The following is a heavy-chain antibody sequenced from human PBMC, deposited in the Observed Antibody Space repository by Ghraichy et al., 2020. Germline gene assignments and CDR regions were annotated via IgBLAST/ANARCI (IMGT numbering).Heavy chain of an antibody. J-gene: IGHJ3*01. CDR3: ARTLTGSFPNAFEL. CDR2: IAHGGNT. CDR1: GYSISSGSS. Sequence: SETLSLTCTVSGYSISSGSSWGWIRQPPGKGLEWIGAIAHGGNTYSNPSLRSRVSILLDTSKNQISLKLTSVTAADAAVYYCARTLTGSFPNAFELWGQGTKGVASS. V-gene: IGHV4-38-2*02. D-gene: IGHD1-26*01.